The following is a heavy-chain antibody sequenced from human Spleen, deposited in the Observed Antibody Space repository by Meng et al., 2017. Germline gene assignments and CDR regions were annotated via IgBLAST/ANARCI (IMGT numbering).Heavy chain of an antibody. J-gene: IGHJ6*02. D-gene: IGHD3-3*01. V-gene: IGHV1-18*01. Sequence: ASVKVSCKASGGTFSSYAISWVRQAPGQGLEWMGWISAYNGNTNYAQKLQGRVTMTTDTSASTAYMELRSLRSDDTAVYYCARYDFWSGYFSYYYYGMDVWGQGTTVTVSS. CDR2: ISAYNGNT. CDR1: GGTFSSYA. CDR3: ARYDFWSGYFSYYYYGMDV.